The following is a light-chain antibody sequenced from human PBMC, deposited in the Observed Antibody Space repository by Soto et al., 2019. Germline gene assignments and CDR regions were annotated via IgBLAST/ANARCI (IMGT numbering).Light chain of an antibody. CDR3: RSYAASNHLV. J-gene: IGLJ1*01. V-gene: IGLV2-8*01. Sequence: QSALTQPPSASGSPGQSVTISCTGTSSDVGGYNYVSWYQQHPGKAPKLMIYEVSKRPSGVPDRFSGSKSGNTASLTVSGLQAEDEADYYCRSYAASNHLVFGTGTKVTVL. CDR2: EVS. CDR1: SSDVGGYNY.